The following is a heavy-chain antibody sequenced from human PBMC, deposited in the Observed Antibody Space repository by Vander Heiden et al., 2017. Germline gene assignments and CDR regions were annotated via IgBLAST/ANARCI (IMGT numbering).Heavy chain of an antibody. D-gene: IGHD2-2*01. CDR3: ARERAIVVVPASTGRFDY. J-gene: IGHJ4*02. V-gene: IGHV1-2*06. CDR2: INPNSGGT. Sequence: QVQLVQSGAEVKKPGASVKVSCKASGYTFTGYYMHWVRQAPGQGLEWMGRINPNSGGTNYAQKFQGRVTMTRDTSISTAYMELSRLRSDDTAVYYCARERAIVVVPASTGRFDYWGQGTLVTVSS. CDR1: GYTFTGYY.